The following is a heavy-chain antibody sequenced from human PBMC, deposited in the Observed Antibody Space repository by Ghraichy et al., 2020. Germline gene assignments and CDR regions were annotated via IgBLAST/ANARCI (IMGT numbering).Heavy chain of an antibody. D-gene: IGHD5-18*01. CDR2: IGTAGDT. CDR3: VAQHRYGYYFDY. J-gene: IGHJ4*02. V-gene: IGHV3-13*01. CDR1: GFTFSSYD. Sequence: GGSLRLSCAASGFTFSSYDMHWVRQATGKGLEWVSAIGTAGDTYYPGSVKGRFTISRENAKNSLYLQMNSLRAGDTAVYYCVAQHRYGYYFDYWGQGTLVTVSS.